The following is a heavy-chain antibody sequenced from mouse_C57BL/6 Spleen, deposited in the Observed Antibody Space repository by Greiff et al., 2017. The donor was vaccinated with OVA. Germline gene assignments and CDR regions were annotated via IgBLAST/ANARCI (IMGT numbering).Heavy chain of an antibody. CDR1: GYTFTSYW. J-gene: IGHJ4*01. V-gene: IGHV1-55*01. D-gene: IGHD1-1*01. CDR3: ARSDYGTPYYYAMDY. CDR2: IYPGSGST. Sequence: QVQLQQPGAELVKPGASVKMSCKASGYTFTSYWITWVKQRPGQGLEWIGDIYPGSGSTNYNEKFKSKATLTVDTSSSTAYMQLSSLTSEDSAVYYGARSDYGTPYYYAMDYWGQGTSVTVSS.